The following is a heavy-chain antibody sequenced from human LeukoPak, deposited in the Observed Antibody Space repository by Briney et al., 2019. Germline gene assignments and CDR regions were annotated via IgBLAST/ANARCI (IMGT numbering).Heavy chain of an antibody. CDR2: IYPGDSDT. J-gene: IGHJ4*02. V-gene: IGHV5-51*01. Sequence: GESLKISCKGSGYSFTSYWIGWVRQMPGKGLEWTGIIYPGDSDTRYSPSFQGQVTISADKSIGTAYLQWSSLKASDTAMYYCARPQRGYSYGYKYWGQGTLVTVSS. CDR3: ARPQRGYSYGYKY. CDR1: GYSFTSYW. D-gene: IGHD5-18*01.